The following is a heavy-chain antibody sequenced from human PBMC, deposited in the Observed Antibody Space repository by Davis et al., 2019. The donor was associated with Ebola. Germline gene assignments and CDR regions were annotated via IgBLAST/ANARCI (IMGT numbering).Heavy chain of an antibody. J-gene: IGHJ4*02. V-gene: IGHV1-69*13. CDR3: ARLIRDDFWSGYYAY. CDR2: IIPIFGTA. CDR1: GGTFSSYA. Sequence: SVKVSCKASGGTFSSYAISWVRQAPGQGLEWMGGIIPIFGTANYAQKFQGRVTITADESTSTAYMELSSLRSEDTAVYYCARLIRDDFWSGYYAYWGQGTLVTVSS. D-gene: IGHD3-3*01.